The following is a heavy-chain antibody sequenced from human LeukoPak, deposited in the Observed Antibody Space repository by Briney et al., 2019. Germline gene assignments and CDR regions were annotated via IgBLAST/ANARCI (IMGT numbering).Heavy chain of an antibody. CDR1: GGTFSSYA. D-gene: IGHD3-10*01. CDR3: ARSMAGYGAWHYAYDI. Sequence: SVKVSCKASGGTFSSYAISWVRQSPGQGLEWMGGIIPIFGTANYAQKFQGRVTITTDESTSTAYMELSSLRSDDTAVYYCARSMAGYGAWHYAYDIWGQGTMVTVSS. CDR2: IIPIFGTA. V-gene: IGHV1-69*05. J-gene: IGHJ3*02.